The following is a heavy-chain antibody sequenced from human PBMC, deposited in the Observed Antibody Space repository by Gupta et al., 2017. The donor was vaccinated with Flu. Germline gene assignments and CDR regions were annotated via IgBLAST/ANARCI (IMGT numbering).Heavy chain of an antibody. CDR3: ASQSLLITNLYYYYYGMDV. V-gene: IGHV4-39*01. J-gene: IGHJ6*02. Sequence: QLQLQESGPGLVKPSETLSLTCTVSGGSISSSSYYWGWIRQPPGKGLEWIGSIYYSGSTYYNPSLKSRVTISVDTSKNQFSLKLSSLTAADTAVYYCASQSLLITNLYYYYYGMDVWGQGTTVTVSS. CDR1: GGSISSSSYY. CDR2: IYYSGST. D-gene: IGHD3-3*01.